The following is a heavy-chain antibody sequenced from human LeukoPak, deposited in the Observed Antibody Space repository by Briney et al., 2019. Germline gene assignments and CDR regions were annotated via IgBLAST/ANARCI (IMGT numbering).Heavy chain of an antibody. Sequence: PGGSLRLSCAAPGFTFSSYGMHWVRQAPGKGLEWVAFIRYDGSNKYYADSVKGRFTISRDNSKNTLYLQMNSLRPEDTAVYYCAKDSKRWKTYYYEAGSYCFDYWGQGTRVTVSS. CDR1: GFTFSSYG. D-gene: IGHD3-10*01. V-gene: IGHV3-30*02. J-gene: IGHJ4*02. CDR3: AKDSKRWKTYYYEAGSYCFDY. CDR2: IRYDGSNK.